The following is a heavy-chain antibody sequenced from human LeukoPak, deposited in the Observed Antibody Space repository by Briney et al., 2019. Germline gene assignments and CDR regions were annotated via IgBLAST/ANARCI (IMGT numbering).Heavy chain of an antibody. V-gene: IGHV4-34*01. D-gene: IGHD6-13*01. CDR3: ARPPSRHRGLNYFDY. J-gene: IGHJ4*02. CDR1: GGSFSGYY. Sequence: SETLSLTCAVYGGSFSGYYWSWIRQPPGKGLEWIGEINHSGSTNYNPSLKCRVTISVDTSKNQFSLKLSSVTAADTAVYYCARPPSRHRGLNYFDYWGQGTLVTVSS. CDR2: INHSGST.